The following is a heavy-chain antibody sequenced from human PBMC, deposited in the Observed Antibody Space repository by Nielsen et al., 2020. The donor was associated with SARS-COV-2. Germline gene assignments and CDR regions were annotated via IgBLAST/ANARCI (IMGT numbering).Heavy chain of an antibody. Sequence: GGSLRLACAASAFTLSTHWTHWVRQAPGKGLVWVSRINSDGRSTSYADSVKGRFTIPRDNAKNTLYLQMNSLRAEDTAVYYCVRGLQVPNGLAHRWGQGTLVTVSS. CDR3: VRGLQVPNGLAHR. CDR1: AFTLSTHW. D-gene: IGHD3-16*01. J-gene: IGHJ4*02. V-gene: IGHV3-74*01. CDR2: INSDGRST.